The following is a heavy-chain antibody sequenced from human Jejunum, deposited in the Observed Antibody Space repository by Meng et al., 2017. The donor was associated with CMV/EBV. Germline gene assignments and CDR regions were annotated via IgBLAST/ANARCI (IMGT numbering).Heavy chain of an antibody. V-gene: IGHV1-18*01. CDR3: TRDGLQYTEGSSY. Sequence: QVQLAQSGVEVKTPGDSVKVSCKASGYSFTNYGITWIRRAPGQGLEYMGWISPYNGDTNYGQNFQGRMTMTTDTSTTTAYMELRSLRSDDTALYYCTRDGLQYTEGSSYWGQGTLVTVSS. D-gene: IGHD3/OR15-3a*01. J-gene: IGHJ4*02. CDR1: GYSFTNYG. CDR2: ISPYNGDT.